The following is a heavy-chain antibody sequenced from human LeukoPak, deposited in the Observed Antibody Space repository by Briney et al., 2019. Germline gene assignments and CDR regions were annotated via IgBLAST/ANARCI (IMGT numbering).Heavy chain of an antibody. D-gene: IGHD3-9*01. CDR1: GFTFSSYW. J-gene: IGHJ4*02. CDR2: IKQDGSEK. CDR3: ARVLRYFDWLSTGPFDY. Sequence: PGGSLRLSCAASGFTFSSYWMSWVRQAPGKGLEWVANIKQDGSEKYYVDSVKGRFTISRDNAKNSLYLQMNSLRAEDTAVYYCARVLRYFDWLSTGPFDYWGQGTLVTVSS. V-gene: IGHV3-7*01.